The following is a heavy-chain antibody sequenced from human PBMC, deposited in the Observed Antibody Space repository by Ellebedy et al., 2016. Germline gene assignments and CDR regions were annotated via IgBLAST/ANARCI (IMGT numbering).Heavy chain of an antibody. Sequence: SETLSLTXTVSGGSISSSSYYWGWIRQPPGKGLEWIGSIYYSGSTYYNPSLKSRVTISVDTSKNQFSLKLSSVTAADTAVYYCARHGYSSSWYYSFDYWGQGTLVTVSS. CDR3: ARHGYSSSWYYSFDY. V-gene: IGHV4-39*01. CDR2: IYYSGST. J-gene: IGHJ4*02. CDR1: GGSISSSSYY. D-gene: IGHD6-13*01.